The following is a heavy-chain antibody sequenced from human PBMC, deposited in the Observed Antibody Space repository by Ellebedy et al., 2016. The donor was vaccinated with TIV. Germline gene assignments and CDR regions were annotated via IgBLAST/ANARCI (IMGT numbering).Heavy chain of an antibody. Sequence: GGSLRLXXAASGFIVSDNYMNWVRQAPGKGLEWASVINKDGSIHYADPVKGRFTISRDKSKNTLDLRMNSLRVEDTALYFCARDRGEGGFFDYWGQGALVSVSS. D-gene: IGHD3-16*01. J-gene: IGHJ4*02. V-gene: IGHV3-66*01. CDR1: GFIVSDNY. CDR3: ARDRGEGGFFDY. CDR2: INKDGSI.